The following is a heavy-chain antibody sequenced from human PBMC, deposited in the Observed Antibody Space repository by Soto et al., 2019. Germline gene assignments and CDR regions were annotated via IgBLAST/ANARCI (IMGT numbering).Heavy chain of an antibody. D-gene: IGHD3-10*01. CDR2: ISYDGSNK. Sequence: LRLSCAASGFTFSSYAMHWVRQAPGKGLEWVAVISYDGSNKYYADSVKGRFTISRDNSKNTLYLQMNSLRAEDTAVYYCARMIRGIEFDYWGQGTLVTVSS. CDR1: GFTFSSYA. CDR3: ARMIRGIEFDY. V-gene: IGHV3-30-3*01. J-gene: IGHJ4*02.